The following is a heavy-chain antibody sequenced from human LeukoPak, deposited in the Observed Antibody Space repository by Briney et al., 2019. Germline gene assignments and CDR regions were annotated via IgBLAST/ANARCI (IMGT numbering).Heavy chain of an antibody. J-gene: IGHJ3*02. D-gene: IGHD1-26*01. CDR1: GGSISGYY. V-gene: IGHV4-59*01. Sequence: PSETLSLTCTVSGGSISGYYWSWIRQPPGKGLEWIGYISYNGSTNYNPSLKSRVTISVDTSKNQFSLKLSSVTAADTAVYYCARDRERAFDIWGQGTLVTVSS. CDR3: ARDRERAFDI. CDR2: ISYNGST.